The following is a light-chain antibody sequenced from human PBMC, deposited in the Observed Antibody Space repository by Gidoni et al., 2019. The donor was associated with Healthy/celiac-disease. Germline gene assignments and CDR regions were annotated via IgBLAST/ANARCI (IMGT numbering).Light chain of an antibody. CDR1: QSISSW. CDR3: QQYNSYAEST. J-gene: IGKJ2*01. Sequence: DIQMTQSPSTLSASVGDRVTITCRASQSISSWLAWYQQKPGKAPKPLIYKASSLESGVPSRFSGSGSGTEFTLTISSLQPDDFATYYCQQYNSYAESTFGQGTKLEIK. V-gene: IGKV1-5*03. CDR2: KAS.